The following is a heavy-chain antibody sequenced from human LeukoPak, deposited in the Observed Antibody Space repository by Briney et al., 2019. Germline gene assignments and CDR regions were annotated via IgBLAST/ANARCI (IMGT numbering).Heavy chain of an antibody. CDR2: ISYDGSIE. CDR3: ARDRGLISAADYFDY. CDR1: GFTFSSYA. D-gene: IGHD6-13*01. V-gene: IGHV3-30*04. Sequence: GGSLRLSCVASGFTFSSYAMHWVRQAPGKGLEWVAVISYDGSIEAYADSVRGRFTVSRDKSKNTLYLQMNSLRVEDTAVYSCARDRGLISAADYFDYWGQGTLVTVSS. J-gene: IGHJ4*02.